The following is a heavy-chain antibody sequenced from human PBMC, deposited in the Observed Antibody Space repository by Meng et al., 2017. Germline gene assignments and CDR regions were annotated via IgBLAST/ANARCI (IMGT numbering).Heavy chain of an antibody. CDR1: GYTFTGYY. Sequence: ASVMGSCKAAGYTFTGYYMHWVRQDPGQGLEWMGWINPNSGGTNYAQKFQGRVTMTRDTSISKSYMELSRLRSDDTAVYYWASRALTSSGWYRGGWFDPWGQGTLVTVSS. V-gene: IGHV1-2*02. D-gene: IGHD6-19*01. J-gene: IGHJ5*02. CDR2: INPNSGGT. CDR3: ASRALTSSGWYRGGWFDP.